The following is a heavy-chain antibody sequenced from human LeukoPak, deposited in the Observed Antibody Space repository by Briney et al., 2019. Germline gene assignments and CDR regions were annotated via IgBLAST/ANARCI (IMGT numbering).Heavy chain of an antibody. Sequence: GSLRLSCAASGFTISDNYMTWVRQAPGKGLEWVSVIYSGGRTVCADSVKGRFTFFRDNSNNKLYLQMNSLRAEDTAKYYCARGHEALGYWGQGTLVTVSS. V-gene: IGHV3-53*01. CDR1: GFTISDNY. CDR3: ARGHEALGY. D-gene: IGHD3-10*01. J-gene: IGHJ4*02. CDR2: IYSGGRT.